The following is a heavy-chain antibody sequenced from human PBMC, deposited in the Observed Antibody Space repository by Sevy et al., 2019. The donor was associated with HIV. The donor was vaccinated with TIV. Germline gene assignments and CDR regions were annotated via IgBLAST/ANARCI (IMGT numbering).Heavy chain of an antibody. CDR3: ARVPSGYSYGYAFDI. D-gene: IGHD5-18*01. Sequence: GGSLRLSCVASGFSFSTYWMNWVRQAPGKGLEWVANIKQDGSEKYYVDSVKGRFTISRDNAKNSLYLQMNSLRAEDMVVYYCARVPSGYSYGYAFDIWGQGTMVTVSS. J-gene: IGHJ3*02. CDR2: IKQDGSEK. CDR1: GFSFSTYW. V-gene: IGHV3-7*01.